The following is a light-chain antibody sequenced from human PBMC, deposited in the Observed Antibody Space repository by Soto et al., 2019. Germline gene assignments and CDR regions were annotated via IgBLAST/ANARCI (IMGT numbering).Light chain of an antibody. Sequence: AIQLTQSPSYLSASVGDRVTITCRASQGISSALAWYQHKSGKPPKSLIYDASSLESGVPSRFSGTGSVTDFTLTISSLQTEDFATYYCQQFNSYPLSFGGGTKVEI. V-gene: IGKV1-13*02. CDR1: QGISSA. CDR3: QQFNSYPLS. J-gene: IGKJ4*01. CDR2: DAS.